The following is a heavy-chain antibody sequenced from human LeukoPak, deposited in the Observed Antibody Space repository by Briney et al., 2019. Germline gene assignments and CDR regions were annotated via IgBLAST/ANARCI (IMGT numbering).Heavy chain of an antibody. CDR3: ARVATIRKYYFDY. D-gene: IGHD5-24*01. V-gene: IGHV1-2*02. CDR1: GYTFTGYY. Sequence: ASVKVSCKASGYTFTGYYMHWVRQAPGQGLEWMGWINPNSGGTNYAQKFQGRVTMTRDTSISTACMELSRLRSDDTAVYYCARVATIRKYYFDYWGQGTLVTVSS. CDR2: INPNSGGT. J-gene: IGHJ4*02.